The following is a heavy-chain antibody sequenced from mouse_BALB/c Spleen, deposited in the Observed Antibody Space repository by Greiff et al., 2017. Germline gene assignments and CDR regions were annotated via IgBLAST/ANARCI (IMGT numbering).Heavy chain of an antibody. V-gene: IGHV5-12-2*01. J-gene: IGHJ1*01. CDR2: ISNGGGST. CDR3: ARHDGYYRYFDV. CDR1: GFTFSSYT. Sequence: DVKLVESGGGLVQPGGSLKLSCAASGFTFSSYTMSWVRQTPEKRLEWVAYISNGGGSTYYPDTVKGRFTISRDNAKNTLYLQMSSLKSEDTAMYYCARHDGYYRYFDVWGAGTTVTVSS. D-gene: IGHD2-3*01.